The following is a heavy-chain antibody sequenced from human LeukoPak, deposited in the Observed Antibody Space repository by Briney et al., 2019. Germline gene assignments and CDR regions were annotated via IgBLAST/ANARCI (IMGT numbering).Heavy chain of an antibody. CDR1: GFTFSSYS. Sequence: GGSLRLSCATSGFTFSSYSMNWVRQAPGEGLEWVSSISSSSSYIYYADSVKGRFTISRDNAKNSLYLQMNSLRAEDTAVYYCARDVPGITMVRGVITPTYSGMDVWGQGTTVTVSS. V-gene: IGHV3-21*01. J-gene: IGHJ6*02. CDR3: ARDVPGITMVRGVITPTYSGMDV. CDR2: ISSSSSYI. D-gene: IGHD3-10*01.